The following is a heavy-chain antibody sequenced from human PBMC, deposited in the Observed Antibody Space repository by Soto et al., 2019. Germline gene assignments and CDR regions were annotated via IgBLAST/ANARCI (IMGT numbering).Heavy chain of an antibody. CDR3: ARRFYDFWSGEDYGMDV. J-gene: IGHJ6*02. Sequence: SETLSLTCTVSGGSISSRSYYWGWIRQPPGKGLEWIGSIYYSGSTYYNPSLKSRVTISVDTSKNQFSLKLSSVTAADTAVYYCARRFYDFWSGEDYGMDVWGQGTTVTVSS. D-gene: IGHD3-3*01. CDR1: GGSISSRSYY. CDR2: IYYSGST. V-gene: IGHV4-39*01.